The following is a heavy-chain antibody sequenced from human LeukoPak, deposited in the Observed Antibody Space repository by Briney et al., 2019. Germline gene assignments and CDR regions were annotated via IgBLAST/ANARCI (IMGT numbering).Heavy chain of an antibody. D-gene: IGHD3-3*01. CDR3: ARDPERYDFWSGYFDY. J-gene: IGHJ4*02. CDR2: IYYSGST. V-gene: IGHV4-59*01. CDR1: GDSISIYY. Sequence: SETLSLTCSVSGDSISIYYWSWIRQPPGKGLEWIGYIYYSGSTNYNPSLKSRVTISVDTSKNQFSLKLSSVTAADTAVYYCARDPERYDFWSGYFDYWGQGTLVTVSS.